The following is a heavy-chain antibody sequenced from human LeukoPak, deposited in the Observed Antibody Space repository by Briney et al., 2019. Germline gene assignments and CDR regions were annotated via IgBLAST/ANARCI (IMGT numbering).Heavy chain of an antibody. V-gene: IGHV3-30*18. CDR3: AKDDLQCSGGSCYFRIAVAPDV. Sequence: LPGGSLRLSCAASGFTFSSYGMPWVRQAPGKGLEWVAVISYDGSNKYYADSVKGRFTISRDNSKNTLYLQMNSLRAEDTAVYYCAKDDLQCSGGSCYFRIAVAPDVWGQGTTVTVSS. J-gene: IGHJ6*02. D-gene: IGHD2-15*01. CDR2: ISYDGSNK. CDR1: GFTFSSYG.